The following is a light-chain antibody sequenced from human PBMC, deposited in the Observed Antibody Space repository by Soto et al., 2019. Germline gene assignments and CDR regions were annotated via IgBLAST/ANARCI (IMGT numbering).Light chain of an antibody. CDR2: GTS. V-gene: IGKV3-20*01. J-gene: IGKJ2*01. CDR3: QHYGSSPPDT. Sequence: EIVLTQSPGTPPLSLGERATLSCRASQSVSSSYVAWYQKKPGQAPRLLIFGTSSRAAGIPDRFSASGSGTDFSLSISTLEPEDFAMYYCQHYGSSPPDTFGQGTKLEIK. CDR1: QSVSSSY.